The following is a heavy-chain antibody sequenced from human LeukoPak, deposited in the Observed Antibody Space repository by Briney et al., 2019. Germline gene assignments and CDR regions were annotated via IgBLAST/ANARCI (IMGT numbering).Heavy chain of an antibody. J-gene: IGHJ4*02. CDR3: AKASTDILTGYYPDY. V-gene: IGHV3-23*01. D-gene: IGHD3-9*01. CDR2: ISGSGGST. Sequence: GGSLRLSCAASGFTFSSYAMSWVRQAPGKGLEWVSAISGSGGSTYSADSVKGRFTISRDNSKNTLYLQMNSLRAEDTAVYYCAKASTDILTGYYPDYWGQGTLVTVSS. CDR1: GFTFSSYA.